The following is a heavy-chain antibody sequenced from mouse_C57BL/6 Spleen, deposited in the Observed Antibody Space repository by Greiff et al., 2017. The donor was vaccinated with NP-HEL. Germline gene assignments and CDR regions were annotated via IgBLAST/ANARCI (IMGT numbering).Heavy chain of an antibody. CDR3: AREDYGSSYGY. Sequence: VKLVESGAELVKPGASVKISCKASGYAFSSYWMNWVKQRPGKGLEWIGQIYPGDGDTNYNGKFKGKATLTADKSSSTAYMQLSSLTSEDSAVYFCAREDYGSSYGYWGQGTTLTVSS. J-gene: IGHJ2*01. CDR1: GYAFSSYW. D-gene: IGHD1-1*01. V-gene: IGHV1-80*01. CDR2: IYPGDGDT.